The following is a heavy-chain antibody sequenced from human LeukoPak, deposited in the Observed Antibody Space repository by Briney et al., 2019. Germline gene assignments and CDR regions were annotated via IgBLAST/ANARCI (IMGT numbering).Heavy chain of an antibody. V-gene: IGHV3-15*01. CDR1: GFTFSNAW. D-gene: IGHD3-22*01. J-gene: IGHJ4*02. CDR2: IKSKTDGGTT. Sequence: KTGGSLRLSCAASGFTFSNAWMSWVRQAPGKGLEWVGRIKSKTDGGTTDYAAPVKGRFTISRDDSKNTLYLQMNSLKTEDTAVYYCTTGYYDSSGYCDYWGQGTLVTVSS. CDR3: TTGYYDSSGYCDY.